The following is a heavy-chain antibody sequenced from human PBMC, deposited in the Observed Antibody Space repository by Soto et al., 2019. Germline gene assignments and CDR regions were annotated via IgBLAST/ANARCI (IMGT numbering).Heavy chain of an antibody. CDR1: GFTFSSYA. CDR2: ISYDGSNK. J-gene: IGHJ4*02. V-gene: IGHV3-30-3*01. D-gene: IGHD6-19*01. Sequence: QVQLVESGGGVVQPGRSLRLSCAASGFTFSSYAMNWVRQAPGKGLEWVAVISYDGSNKYYADSVKGRFTISRDNSKNMLCLQMNSLRAEDTAVYYCAGVIVAGPLDCWGQGTLVTVSS. CDR3: AGVIVAGPLDC.